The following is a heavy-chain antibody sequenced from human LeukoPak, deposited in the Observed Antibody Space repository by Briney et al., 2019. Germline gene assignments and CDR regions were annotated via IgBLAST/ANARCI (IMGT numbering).Heavy chain of an antibody. D-gene: IGHD5-24*01. CDR1: GFTFSSYS. V-gene: IGHV3-48*01. CDR3: ARVGRRDGYNQSPFDY. CDR2: ISSSSSTI. J-gene: IGHJ4*02. Sequence: GGSLRLSCAASGFTFSSYSMNWVRQAPGKGLEWVSYISSSSSTIYYADSVKGRFTISRDNAKNSLYLQMNSLRAEDTAVYYCARVGRRDGYNQSPFDYWGQGTLVTVSS.